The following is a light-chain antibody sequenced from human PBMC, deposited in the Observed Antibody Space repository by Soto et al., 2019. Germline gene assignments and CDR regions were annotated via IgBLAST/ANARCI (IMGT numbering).Light chain of an antibody. J-gene: IGLJ2*01. CDR3: CSYAGSYTLI. CDR2: DVT. V-gene: IGLV2-11*01. Sequence: QSALTQPRSVSGSPGQSVTISCTGTSSDVGGYDFVSWYQQHPGKAPKPMLYDVTNRPSGVPDRFSGSKSGNTASLTISGLQAEDEADYYCCSYAGSYTLIFGGGTKLTVL. CDR1: SSDVGGYDF.